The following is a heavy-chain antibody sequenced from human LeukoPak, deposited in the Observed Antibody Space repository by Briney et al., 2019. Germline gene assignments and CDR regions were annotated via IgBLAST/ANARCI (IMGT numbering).Heavy chain of an antibody. J-gene: IGHJ3*02. CDR1: GYTFTSYD. CDR2: MNPNSGNT. Sequence: ASVKVSCKASGYTFTSYDINWVRQATGQGLEWMGWMNPNSGNTGYAQKFQGRVTITRNTSISTAYMELSSLRSEDTAVYYCARVIENCSSTSCCLPGGDDAFDIWGQGTMVTVSS. V-gene: IGHV1-8*03. D-gene: IGHD2-2*01. CDR3: ARVIENCSSTSCCLPGGDDAFDI.